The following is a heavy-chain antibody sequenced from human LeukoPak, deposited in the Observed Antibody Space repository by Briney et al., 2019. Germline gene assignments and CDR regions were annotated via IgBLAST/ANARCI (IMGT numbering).Heavy chain of an antibody. D-gene: IGHD3-10*01. Sequence: GASVKVSCKASGYTFTGYYMHWVRQAPGQGLEWMGWINPNSGGTNYAQKFQGRVTMARDTSISTAYLELSRLRSDDTAVYHCARDFRFGELSHLLWFDPWGQGTLVTVSS. CDR2: INPNSGGT. CDR1: GYTFTGYY. J-gene: IGHJ5*02. V-gene: IGHV1-2*02. CDR3: ARDFRFGELSHLLWFDP.